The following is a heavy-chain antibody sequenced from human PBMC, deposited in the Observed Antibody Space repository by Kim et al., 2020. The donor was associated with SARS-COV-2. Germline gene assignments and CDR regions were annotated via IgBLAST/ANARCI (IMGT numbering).Heavy chain of an antibody. J-gene: IGHJ6*02. CDR3: ARHRQGAYGDCMDV. D-gene: IGHD4-17*01. CDR2: IHPRNYDT. V-gene: IGHV5-51*01. Sequence: GESLKISCRGSGYTFTNTWIGWVRQMPGKGLEWMGIIHPRNYDTKYSPSFQGQVTISADRSISTAYLQWSGLKASDTATYYCARHRQGAYGDCMDVWGQGTTVTVS. CDR1: GYTFTNTW.